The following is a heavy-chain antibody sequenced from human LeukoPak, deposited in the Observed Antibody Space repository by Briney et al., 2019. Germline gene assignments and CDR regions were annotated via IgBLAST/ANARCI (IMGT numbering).Heavy chain of an antibody. J-gene: IGHJ6*02. CDR3: ARDDGGYGSGSHYYFYSMDV. CDR1: GFTFSRYA. V-gene: IGHV3-64*01. D-gene: IGHD3-10*01. CDR2: ISTSGGST. Sequence: PGGSLRLSCAASGFTFSRYAMHWVRQAPGKGLQVVSAISTSGGSTSYANSVRGRFTISRDNSKNTLHLQMGSLRAEDMAVYYCARDDGGYGSGSHYYFYSMDVWGQGTTVTVSS.